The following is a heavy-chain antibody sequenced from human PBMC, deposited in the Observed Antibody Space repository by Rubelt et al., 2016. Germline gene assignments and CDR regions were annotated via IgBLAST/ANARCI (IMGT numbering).Heavy chain of an antibody. CDR1: GFSLSGYS. V-gene: IGHV3-48*04. D-gene: IGHD4/OR15-4a*01. J-gene: IGHJ3*02. Sequence: PGGSLRLSCAASGFSLSGYSMDWVRQVPGKGLEWISYISGDSGTIYYADSVRGRFTISRVNAKNSLYLQMDSLRAEDTAVYFCTRDADYRNGSAHYDAFDIWGQGTMVTVSS. CDR3: TRDADYRNGSAHYDAFDI. CDR2: ISGDSGTI.